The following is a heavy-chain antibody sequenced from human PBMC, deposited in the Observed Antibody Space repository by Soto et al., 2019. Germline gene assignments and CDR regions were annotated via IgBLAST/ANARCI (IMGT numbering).Heavy chain of an antibody. V-gene: IGHV3-21*01. D-gene: IGHD6-13*01. CDR1: GFTFRSFT. CDR2: ISSNSAYI. CDR3: TRDASRDSSARGWFDP. J-gene: IGHJ5*02. Sequence: GPLRLSCATSGFTFRSFTMNWVRQAPGKGLEWVPTISSNSAYIYYTDALRGRFTISRDNAKNSLHLQMNSLRAEDTAVYYCTRDASRDSSARGWFDPWGPGTLVTVSS.